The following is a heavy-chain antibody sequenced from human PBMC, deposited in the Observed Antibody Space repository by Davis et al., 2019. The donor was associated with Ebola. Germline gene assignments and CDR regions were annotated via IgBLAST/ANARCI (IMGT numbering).Heavy chain of an antibody. D-gene: IGHD6-6*01. Sequence: PSETLSLTCTVSGGSISSGGYYWSWIRQHPGKGLEWIGYIYYSGSTYYNPSLKSRVTISVDTSKNQFSLKLSSVTAADTAVYYCARGGRQLGVDYWGQGTLVTVSS. CDR1: GGSISSGGYY. V-gene: IGHV4-31*03. J-gene: IGHJ4*02. CDR3: ARGGRQLGVDY. CDR2: IYYSGST.